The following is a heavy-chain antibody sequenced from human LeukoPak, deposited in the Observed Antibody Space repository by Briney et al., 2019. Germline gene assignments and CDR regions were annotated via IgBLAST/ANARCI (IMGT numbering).Heavy chain of an antibody. CDR1: GFTFSSYS. Sequence: GGSLRLSCAASGFTFSSYSMNWVRQAPGKGLEWVSSISSSSSYIYYADSVKGRFTISRDNAKNSLYLQMNSLRAEDTAVYYCANGYSYGTAFDYWGQGTLVTVSS. J-gene: IGHJ4*02. D-gene: IGHD5-18*01. CDR2: ISSSSSYI. CDR3: ANGYSYGTAFDY. V-gene: IGHV3-21*01.